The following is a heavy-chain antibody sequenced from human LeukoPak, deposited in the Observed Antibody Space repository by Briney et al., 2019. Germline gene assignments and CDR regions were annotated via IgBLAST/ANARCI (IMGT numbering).Heavy chain of an antibody. CDR3: ARGQYYYGSGSLYFDY. V-gene: IGHV4-39*07. CDR2: IYYSGST. Sequence: SETLSLTCTVSGGSISSSSYYWGWIRQPPGKGLEWIGSIYYSGSTYYNPSLKSRVTMSVDTSKNQFSLKLSSVTAADTAVYYCARGQYYYGSGSLYFDYWGQGTLVTVSS. CDR1: GGSISSSSYY. J-gene: IGHJ4*02. D-gene: IGHD3-10*01.